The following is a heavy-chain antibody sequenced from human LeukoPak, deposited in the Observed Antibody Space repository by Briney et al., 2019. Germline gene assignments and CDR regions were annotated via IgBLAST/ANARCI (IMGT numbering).Heavy chain of an antibody. V-gene: IGHV4-34*01. Sequence: SETLSLTCAVYGGSFSGYYWSWIRQPPGKGLEGIGGINHSGSTNYNPPLTSRATLSVDTSKNQFYLKLSSVTAADTAVYYCARGPPQYYDILTGYYPDWGQGTLVTVSS. J-gene: IGHJ4*02. CDR3: ARGPPQYYDILTGYYPD. CDR2: INHSGST. CDR1: GGSFSGYY. D-gene: IGHD3-9*01.